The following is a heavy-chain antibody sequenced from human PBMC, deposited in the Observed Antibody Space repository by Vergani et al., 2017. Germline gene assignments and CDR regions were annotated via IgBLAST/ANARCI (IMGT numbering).Heavy chain of an antibody. J-gene: IGHJ6*03. D-gene: IGHD4-11*01. CDR2: IDHTGRP. CDR1: GGSFTSYH. CDR3: ARVNTETNGHLYFYYYMDV. Sequence: VHLQQWGGGLLKPSETLSLTCVVNGGSFTSYHWTRLRPSPGEGREWVGDIDHTGRPDYNPSLQSRLTMSVDKSRNQFSLTLNSVTATDTAIYFCARVNTETNGHLYFYYYMDVCGQGTAVTVS. V-gene: IGHV4-34*01.